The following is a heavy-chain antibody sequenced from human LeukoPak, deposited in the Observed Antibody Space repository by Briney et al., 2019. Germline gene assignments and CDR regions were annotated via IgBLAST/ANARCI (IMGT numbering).Heavy chain of an antibody. CDR2: ISTRSSYL. Sequence: GGSLRLSCAASGVTFSTYSMHWVRQAPGKGLEWFSSISTRSSYLYFADSVKGRFTISRDDAKNSLYLEMKSLRAEDTAVYYCGTTAGNYWGQGTLVTVSS. CDR1: GVTFSTYS. J-gene: IGHJ4*02. CDR3: GTTAGNY. D-gene: IGHD1-1*01. V-gene: IGHV3-21*01.